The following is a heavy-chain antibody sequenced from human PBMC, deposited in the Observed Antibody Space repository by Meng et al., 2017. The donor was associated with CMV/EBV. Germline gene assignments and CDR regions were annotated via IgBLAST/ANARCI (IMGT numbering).Heavy chain of an antibody. CDR3: AGDANGYGGNSGEGFDP. Sequence: GGSLRLSCAASGFTFSSYSMNWVRQAPGKGLEWVSSISSSSSYIYYADSVKGRFTISRDNAKNSLYLQMNSLRAEDTAVYYCAGDANGYGGNSGEGFDPWGQGTLVTVSS. V-gene: IGHV3-21*01. CDR1: GFTFSSYS. CDR2: ISSSSSYI. J-gene: IGHJ5*02. D-gene: IGHD4-23*01.